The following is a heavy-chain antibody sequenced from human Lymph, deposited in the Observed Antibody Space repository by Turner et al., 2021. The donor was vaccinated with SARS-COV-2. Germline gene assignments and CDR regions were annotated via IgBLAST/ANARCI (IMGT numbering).Heavy chain of an antibody. V-gene: IGHV3-23*01. J-gene: IGHJ6*02. CDR2: MRWGGRNT. Sequence: EVKLLESGGGLVQPGGSLRLSCAASGFTFSSYDMNWVPQARGRGLEVAEAMRWGGRNTYYAHSVTGVFTSPRDNPKNTLYLKMNSLRAEDTDVYYCAWRGGVWGSYHYPPYYYYGMDVWGQGTAVTVSS. CDR1: GFTFSSYD. D-gene: IGHD3-16*02. CDR3: AWRGGVWGSYHYPPYYYYGMDV.